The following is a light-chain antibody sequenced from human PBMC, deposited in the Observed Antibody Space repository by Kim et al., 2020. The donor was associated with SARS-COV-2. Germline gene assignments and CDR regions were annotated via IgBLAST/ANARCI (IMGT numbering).Light chain of an antibody. J-gene: IGLJ3*02. V-gene: IGLV3-19*01. CDR3: NSRDSSGNHQV. Sequence: LGQTVRITFQGDSLRSYYASWYQQKPGQAPVLVIYGKNNRPSGIPDRFSGSSSGNTASLTITGAQAEDEADYYCNSRDSSGNHQVFGGGTQLTVL. CDR1: SLRSYY. CDR2: GKN.